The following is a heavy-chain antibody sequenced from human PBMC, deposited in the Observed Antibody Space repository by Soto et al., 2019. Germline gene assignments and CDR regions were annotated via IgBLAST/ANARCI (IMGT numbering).Heavy chain of an antibody. D-gene: IGHD5-18*01. J-gene: IGHJ4*02. CDR2: MNQGASEM. CDR1: GFTFNSFY. V-gene: IGHV3-7*01. CDR3: ARDQPGYSYGYGLGY. Sequence: GGSLRLSCAASGFTFNSFYINLVRQAPGKGLEWVATMNQGASEMYYVDFVKGRFTISRDNAKNSLYLQMNSLRAEDTAVYYCARDQPGYSYGYGLGYWGQGTLVTVSS.